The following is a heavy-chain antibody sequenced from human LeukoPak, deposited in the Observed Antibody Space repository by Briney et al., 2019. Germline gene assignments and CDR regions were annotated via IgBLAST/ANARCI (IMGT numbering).Heavy chain of an antibody. CDR2: IKQDGSEK. J-gene: IGHJ4*02. CDR3: ARDRGSWYTFGY. D-gene: IGHD6-13*01. V-gene: IGHV3-7*01. Sequence: PGGSLRLSCAASGFTFSSYSMSWVRQAPGKGLEWVANIKQDGSEKYYVDSVKGRFTISRDNAKNSLYLQMNSLRAEDTAVYYCARDRGSWYTFGYWGQGTLVTVSS. CDR1: GFTFSSYS.